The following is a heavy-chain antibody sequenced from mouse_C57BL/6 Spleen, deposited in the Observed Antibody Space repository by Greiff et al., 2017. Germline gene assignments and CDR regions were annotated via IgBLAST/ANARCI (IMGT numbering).Heavy chain of an antibody. CDR2: INYDGSST. Sequence: EVQVVESEGGLVQPGSSMKLSCTASGFTFSDYYMAWVRQVPEKGLEWVANINYDGSSTYYLDSLKSRFIISRDNAKNILYLQMSSLKSEDTATYYCARGVYYYGSSYGYFDDWGQGTTLTVSS. V-gene: IGHV5-16*01. CDR3: ARGVYYYGSSYGYFDD. D-gene: IGHD1-1*01. J-gene: IGHJ2*01. CDR1: GFTFSDYY.